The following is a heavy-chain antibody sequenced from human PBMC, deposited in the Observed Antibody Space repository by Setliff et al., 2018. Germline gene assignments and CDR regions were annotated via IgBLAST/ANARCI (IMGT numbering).Heavy chain of an antibody. Sequence: PSETLSLTCTVSDDSFTSSRYYWGWIRQAPGGGLEWIGSISYSGTPYYNASVESRVTISIDTSRNQFSLRLSSLTAADTAVYYCARHRRDSSGNYFVGLYYFDYWGQGTPVTVSS. V-gene: IGHV4-39*01. CDR1: DDSFTSSRYY. CDR2: ISYSGTP. D-gene: IGHD3-22*01. CDR3: ARHRRDSSGNYFVGLYYFDY. J-gene: IGHJ4*02.